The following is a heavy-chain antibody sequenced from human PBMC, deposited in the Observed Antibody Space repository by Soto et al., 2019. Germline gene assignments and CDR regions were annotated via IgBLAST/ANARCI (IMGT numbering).Heavy chain of an antibody. CDR2: ISGHNGDT. D-gene: IGHD2-2*01. CDR1: GYTFRTYG. J-gene: IGHJ4*02. V-gene: IGHV1-18*01. Sequence: QVPLVQSGDEVKKPGASVKVSCKASGYTFRTYGISWVRQAPGQGLEWMGWISGHNGDTYYAQEVQGRVTMTTDTSTGTVYMELRSLRSDDTALYYCAREYCTSSSCYGVDYWGQGTLVIVSS. CDR3: AREYCTSSSCYGVDY.